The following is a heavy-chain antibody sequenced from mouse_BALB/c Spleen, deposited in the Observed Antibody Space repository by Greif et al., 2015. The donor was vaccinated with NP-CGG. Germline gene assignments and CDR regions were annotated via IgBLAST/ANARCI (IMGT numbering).Heavy chain of an antibody. J-gene: IGHJ4*01. CDR2: ISYSGST. CDR3: ARGGGYGAMDY. Sequence: EVQLQQSGPGLVKPSQSLSLTCTVTGYSITSDYAWNWIRQFPGNKLEWMGYISYSGSTSYNPSLKSRISITRDTSKNQFFLQLNSVTTEDTATYYCARGGGYGAMDYWGQGTSVTVSS. V-gene: IGHV3-2*02. CDR1: GYSITSDYA. D-gene: IGHD1-2*01.